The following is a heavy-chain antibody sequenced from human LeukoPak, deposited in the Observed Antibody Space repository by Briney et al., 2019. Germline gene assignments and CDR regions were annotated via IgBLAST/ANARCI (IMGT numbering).Heavy chain of an antibody. D-gene: IGHD5-12*01. J-gene: IGHJ4*02. V-gene: IGHV4-4*08. CDR1: RGSFSGSIRSYY. CDR2: ISSSCNV. CDR3: ARILLGYSGAYYFDY. Sequence: SETLSLTCTVSRGSFSGSIRSYYWNWLRQPPEKVLERNGYISSSCNVNDNPSLSGRVTISVDTSKNQLILILSSVSAADTAVYYCARILLGYSGAYYFDYWGQGTLVTVS.